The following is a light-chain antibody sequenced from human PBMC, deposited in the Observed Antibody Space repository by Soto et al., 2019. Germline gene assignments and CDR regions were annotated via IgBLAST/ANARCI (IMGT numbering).Light chain of an antibody. CDR2: DAS. V-gene: IGKV3-15*01. CDR1: QSVSSN. Sequence: EVVMTQSPATLSVSPGERATLSCRASQSVSSNLAWYQQKPGQAPRLLIYDASTRATGIPARFSGSGSATEFNLTISSLQSEDFAVYYCQQYNDWLPWTFGQGTKVDIK. CDR3: QQYNDWLPWT. J-gene: IGKJ1*01.